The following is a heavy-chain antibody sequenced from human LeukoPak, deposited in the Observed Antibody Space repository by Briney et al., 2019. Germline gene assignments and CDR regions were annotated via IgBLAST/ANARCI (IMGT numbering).Heavy chain of an antibody. CDR3: ATDRNLDCGGDCLEDGAFDI. D-gene: IGHD2-21*02. CDR2: FDPEDGET. CDR1: GYTLTELS. Sequence: ASVKVSCKVSGYTLTELSMHWVRQAPGKGLEWMGGFDPEDGETIYAQKFQGRVTMTEDTSTDTAYMELSSLRSEDTAVYYCATDRNLDCGGDCLEDGAFDIWGQGTMVTVSS. V-gene: IGHV1-24*01. J-gene: IGHJ3*02.